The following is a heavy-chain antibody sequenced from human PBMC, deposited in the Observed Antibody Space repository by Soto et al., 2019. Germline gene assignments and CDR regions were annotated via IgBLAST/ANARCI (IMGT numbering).Heavy chain of an antibody. V-gene: IGHV4-34*01. CDR1: GGSFSGYY. CDR3: ARVLEMATINY. D-gene: IGHD5-12*01. Sequence: PSETLSLTCAVYGGSFSGYYWSWIRQPPGKGLEWIGEINHSGSTNYNPSLKSRVTISVDTSKNQFSLKLSSVTAADTAVYYCARVLEMATINYWGQGTLATVSS. J-gene: IGHJ4*02. CDR2: INHSGST.